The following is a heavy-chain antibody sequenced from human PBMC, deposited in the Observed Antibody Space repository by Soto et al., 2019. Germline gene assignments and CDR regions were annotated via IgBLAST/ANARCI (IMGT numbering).Heavy chain of an antibody. CDR2: IYYNGST. J-gene: IGHJ4*02. Sequence: SETLSLTCTVSGGSISSYYWSWIRQPPGKGLEWIGEIYYNGSTNYNPSLKSRVTISVDTSKNQFSLKLTSVTAADTAVYYCARDKITGLFDYWGQGTLVTVSS. CDR1: GGSISSYY. D-gene: IGHD2-8*02. CDR3: ARDKITGLFDY. V-gene: IGHV4-59*12.